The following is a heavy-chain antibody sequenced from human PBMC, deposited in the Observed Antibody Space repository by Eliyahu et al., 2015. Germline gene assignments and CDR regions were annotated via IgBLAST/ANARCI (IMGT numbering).Heavy chain of an antibody. V-gene: IGHV3-15*01. CDR2: IKSSSDGGTA. CDR1: XFGFSNAW. CDR3: YSGPAMSSY. Sequence: EAQLVESGGGLVKPGGSLRLSCSASXFGFSNAWMYWVRQAPGKGLEWVGRIKSSSDGGTADYTAPAKGRFIISRDDSKNVLYLQMNSLKIEDTAMYHCYSGPAMSSYWGQGTLVTVSS. D-gene: IGHD5-18*01. J-gene: IGHJ4*02.